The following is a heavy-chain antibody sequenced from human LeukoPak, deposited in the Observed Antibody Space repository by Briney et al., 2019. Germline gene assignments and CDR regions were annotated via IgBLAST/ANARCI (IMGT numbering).Heavy chain of an antibody. CDR1: GFTFSSYA. CDR2: ISGSGGGT. D-gene: IGHD6-19*01. V-gene: IGHV3-23*01. Sequence: PGGSLRLSCAASGFTFSSYAMSWVRQAPGKGLEWVSAISGSGGGTYYAGSVKGRVTTSRDNSKNTPYFQLNSLIAADTPVYYCAKDKGYSSGWPFEYWGQGTLVTVSS. CDR3: AKDKGYSSGWPFEY. J-gene: IGHJ4*02.